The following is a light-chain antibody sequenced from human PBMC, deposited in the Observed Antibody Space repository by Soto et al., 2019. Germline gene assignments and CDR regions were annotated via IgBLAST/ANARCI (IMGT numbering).Light chain of an antibody. J-gene: IGLJ2*01. Sequence: QSALTQPASVSGSPGQSITISCTGTSSDVGRYNLVSWYQQHPGKAPKLMIYGGSKRPSGVSNRFSGSKSGNTASLTISGLQAEAEADYYCCSYAGSSTFDVVFGGGTKLTVL. CDR2: GGS. CDR3: CSYAGSSTFDVV. V-gene: IGLV2-23*03. CDR1: SSDVGRYNL.